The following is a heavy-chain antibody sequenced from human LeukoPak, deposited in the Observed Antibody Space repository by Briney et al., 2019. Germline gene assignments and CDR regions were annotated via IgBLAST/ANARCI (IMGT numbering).Heavy chain of an antibody. CDR3: ATRNCGGDCYSVSSVYYFDY. CDR1: GYTFTSYY. Sequence: ASVKVSCKASGYTFTSYYMHWVRQAPGQGLEWMGIINPSGGSTSYAQKFQGRVTITADKSTSTAYMELSSLRSEDTAVYYCATRNCGGDCYSVSSVYYFDYWGQGTLVTVSS. J-gene: IGHJ4*02. V-gene: IGHV1-46*01. CDR2: INPSGGST. D-gene: IGHD2-21*02.